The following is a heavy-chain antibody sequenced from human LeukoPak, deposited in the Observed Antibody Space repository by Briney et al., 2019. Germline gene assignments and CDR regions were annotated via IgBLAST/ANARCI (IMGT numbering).Heavy chain of an antibody. CDR3: ARGRNIEMTTMSGGSDY. CDR2: LNPNSGDT. J-gene: IGHJ4*02. Sequence: ASVQVSCKASGYTFTDYYMHWVRQAPGQGLEWMGLLNPNSGDTNYAQKFQGRVSMTRDSSISTAYMELRDLRSDDTAVYSCARGRNIEMTTMSGGSDYWGQGTLVTVSS. CDR1: GYTFTDYY. V-gene: IGHV1-2*02. D-gene: IGHD5-24*01.